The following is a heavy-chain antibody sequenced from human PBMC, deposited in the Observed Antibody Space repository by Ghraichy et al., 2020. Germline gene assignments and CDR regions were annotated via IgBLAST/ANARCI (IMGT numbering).Heavy chain of an antibody. Sequence: GGSLRLSCAASGFTFSSYGMHWVRQAPGKGLEWVAVIWYDGSNKYYADSVKGRFTISRDNSKNTLYLQMNSLRAEDTAVYYCATDHLSGYCSSTSCYFSPGGPGAFDICGQGTMVTVSS. J-gene: IGHJ3*02. CDR1: GFTFSSYG. CDR2: IWYDGSNK. CDR3: ATDHLSGYCSSTSCYFSPGGPGAFDI. D-gene: IGHD2-2*01. V-gene: IGHV3-33*01.